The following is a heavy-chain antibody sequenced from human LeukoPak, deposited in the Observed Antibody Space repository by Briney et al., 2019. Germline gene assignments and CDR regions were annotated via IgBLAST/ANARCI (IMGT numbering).Heavy chain of an antibody. J-gene: IGHJ4*02. CDR3: ARGWAAVAGTLYV. Sequence: GASVKVPCKASGYTFNNYDINWVRQAPGQGLEWMGWISAYNGNTNYAQKLQGRVTMTTDTSTSTAYMELRSLRSDDTAVYYCARGWAAVAGTLYVWGQGTLVTVSS. CDR1: GYTFNNYD. D-gene: IGHD6-19*01. V-gene: IGHV1-18*01. CDR2: ISAYNGNT.